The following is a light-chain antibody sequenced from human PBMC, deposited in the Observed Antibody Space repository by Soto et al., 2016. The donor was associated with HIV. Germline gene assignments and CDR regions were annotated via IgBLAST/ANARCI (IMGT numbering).Light chain of an antibody. CDR1: QDISNY. CDR3: QKYNNDLT. V-gene: IGKV1-27*01. J-gene: IGKJ4*01. Sequence: DIQLTQSPSSLSASIGDRVSITCRASQDISNYLAWYQQKPGDVPKLLIFAAISLQSGVPSRFSGRGSGTQFTLTISSLQPEDIGTYYCQKYNNDLTFGGGTKVEI. CDR2: AAI.